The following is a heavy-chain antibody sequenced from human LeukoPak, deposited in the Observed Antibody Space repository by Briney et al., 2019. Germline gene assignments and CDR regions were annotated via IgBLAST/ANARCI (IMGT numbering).Heavy chain of an antibody. CDR3: ARDSGPEAPSFDP. Sequence: SVKVSCKASGGTFISYAISWVRQAPGQGLEWMGGIIPIFGTANYAQKFQGRVTITADESTSTAYMELSSLRSEDTAVYYCARDSGPEAPSFDPWGQGTLVTVSS. V-gene: IGHV1-69*13. CDR2: IIPIFGTA. CDR1: GGTFISYA. D-gene: IGHD6-25*01. J-gene: IGHJ5*02.